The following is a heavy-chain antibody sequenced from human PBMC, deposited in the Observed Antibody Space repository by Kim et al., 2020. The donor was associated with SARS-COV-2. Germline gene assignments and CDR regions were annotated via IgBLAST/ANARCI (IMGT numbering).Heavy chain of an antibody. Sequence: YAQKFQGRVTMTEDTSTDTAYMELSSLRSEDTAVYYCATARGYSNEPLDYWGQGTLVTVSS. J-gene: IGHJ4*02. V-gene: IGHV1-24*01. D-gene: IGHD5-18*01. CDR3: ATARGYSNEPLDY.